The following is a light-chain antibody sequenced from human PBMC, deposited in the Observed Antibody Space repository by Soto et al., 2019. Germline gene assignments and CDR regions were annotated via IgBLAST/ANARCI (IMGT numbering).Light chain of an antibody. V-gene: IGLV2-14*01. Sequence: QSALTQPASVSGSPGQSITISCAGTSSDVGAYNYVSWYQHHPGKAPKLIIYEVSNRPSGVSNRFSGSKSGNTASLTISGLQTEDEADYYCSSYVSNSTPLFGGGTKVTVL. J-gene: IGLJ3*02. CDR3: SSYVSNSTPL. CDR1: SSDVGAYNY. CDR2: EVS.